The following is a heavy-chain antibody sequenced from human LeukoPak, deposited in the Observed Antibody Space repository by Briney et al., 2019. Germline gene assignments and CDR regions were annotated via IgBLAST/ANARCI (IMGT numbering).Heavy chain of an antibody. J-gene: IGHJ4*02. D-gene: IGHD6-6*01. CDR1: GFTFDDYA. CDR3: AKGGDSSSSGGVDY. Sequence: PGGSLRLSCAASGFTFDDYAMHWVRQAPGKGLEWVSGISWNSGSIGYADSVKGRSTISRDNAKNSLYLQMNSLRAEDTALYYCAKGGDSSSSGGVDYWGQGTLVTVSS. CDR2: ISWNSGSI. V-gene: IGHV3-9*01.